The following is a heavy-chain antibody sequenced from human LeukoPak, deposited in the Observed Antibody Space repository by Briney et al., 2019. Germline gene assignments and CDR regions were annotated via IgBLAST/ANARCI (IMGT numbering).Heavy chain of an antibody. J-gene: IGHJ6*02. CDR3: SNGHYGLDV. CDR2: VGSKVDNYAT. CDR1: GFTFSASS. V-gene: IGHV3-73*01. Sequence: GGSLRLSCAASGFTFSASSLNWVGQASGKGLEWVGRVGSKVDNYATAYAESVKGRFIISREDSKNTAYLQMNSLKTDDTAVYYCSNGHYGLDVWGQGTTVTVSS.